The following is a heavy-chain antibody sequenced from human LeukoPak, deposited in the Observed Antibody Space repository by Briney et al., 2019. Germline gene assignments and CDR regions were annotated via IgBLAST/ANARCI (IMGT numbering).Heavy chain of an antibody. CDR1: GFTFSSYS. CDR3: ARHFSGVAVADP. J-gene: IGHJ5*02. V-gene: IGHV3-21*01. Sequence: GGSLRLSCAASGFTFSSYSMNWVRQAPEKGLEWVSSISSSSSYIYYADSVKGRFTISRDNAKNSLYLQMNSLRAEDTAVYYCARHFSGVAVADPWGQGTLVTVSS. D-gene: IGHD6-19*01. CDR2: ISSSSSYI.